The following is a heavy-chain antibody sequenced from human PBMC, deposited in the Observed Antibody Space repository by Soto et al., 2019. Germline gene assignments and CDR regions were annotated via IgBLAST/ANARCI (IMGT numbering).Heavy chain of an antibody. V-gene: IGHV4-38-2*01. D-gene: IGHD3-22*01. CDR3: ARVDSPYYYNSSGYFTY. J-gene: IGHJ4*02. CDR2: IFHRGTT. Sequence: SETLSLTCAVSGYSISSGFYWGWLRQPPGKGPQWIGNIFHRGTTYYNPSLMSRAAISVDTAKNEFSLRLSAVTAADTAVYYCARVDSPYYYNSSGYFTYWGQGXLVTVSS. CDR1: GYSISSGFY.